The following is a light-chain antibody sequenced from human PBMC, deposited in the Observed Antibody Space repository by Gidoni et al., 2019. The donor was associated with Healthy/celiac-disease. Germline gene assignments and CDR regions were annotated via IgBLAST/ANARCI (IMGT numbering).Light chain of an antibody. CDR3: QQYNSYRWT. CDR2: DAS. Sequence: DIQMTQSPSTLSASVGDRVTITCRASQSISSWLAWYQQKPGKAPKLLIYDASSLESGVPSRFSGSGSGPEFTLTISSLQPDDFATYYCQQYNSYRWTFGQGTKVEIK. CDR1: QSISSW. V-gene: IGKV1-5*01. J-gene: IGKJ1*01.